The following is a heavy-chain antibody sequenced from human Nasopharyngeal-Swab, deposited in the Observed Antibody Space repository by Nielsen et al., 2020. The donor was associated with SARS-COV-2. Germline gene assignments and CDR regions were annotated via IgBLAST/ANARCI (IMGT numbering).Heavy chain of an antibody. D-gene: IGHD3-10*01. CDR2: IYHTGNS. Sequence: SETLSLTCTVSGGSLSSGGHYWSWIRQSPGTGLEWIGFIYHTGNSYYNPSLKSRVTISVDTSKNQFSLKLSSVTAADTAVYYCARERGRGGIWIYYYYYMDVWGKGTTVTVSS. J-gene: IGHJ6*03. V-gene: IGHV4-31*03. CDR3: ARERGRGGIWIYYYYYMDV. CDR1: GGSLSSGGHY.